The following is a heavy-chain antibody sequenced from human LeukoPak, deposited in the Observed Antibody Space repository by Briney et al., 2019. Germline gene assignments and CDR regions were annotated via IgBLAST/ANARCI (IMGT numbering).Heavy chain of an antibody. J-gene: IGHJ4*02. CDR1: GFTFSSYA. D-gene: IGHD5-24*01. CDR2: ISYDGSNK. CDR3: ARDRGRDGYKQYPRFDY. V-gene: IGHV3-30-3*01. Sequence: GGSLRLSCAASGFTFSSYAMHWVRQAPGKGLEWVAVISYDGSNKYYADSVKGRFTISGDNSKNTLYLQMNSLRAEDTAVYYCARDRGRDGYKQYPRFDYWGQGTLVIVSS.